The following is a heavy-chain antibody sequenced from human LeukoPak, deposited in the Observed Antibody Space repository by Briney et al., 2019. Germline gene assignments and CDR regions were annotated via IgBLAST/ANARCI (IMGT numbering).Heavy chain of an antibody. CDR3: ARNYDFWSGLDY. Sequence: GGSLRLSCAASGFTFSSYWMSWVRQAPGKGLEWVSVIYSGGSTYYADSVKGRFTISRDNSKNTLYLQMNSLRAEDTALYYCARNYDFWSGLDYWGQGTLVSVSS. CDR1: GFTFSSYW. J-gene: IGHJ4*02. D-gene: IGHD3-3*01. V-gene: IGHV3-53*01. CDR2: IYSGGST.